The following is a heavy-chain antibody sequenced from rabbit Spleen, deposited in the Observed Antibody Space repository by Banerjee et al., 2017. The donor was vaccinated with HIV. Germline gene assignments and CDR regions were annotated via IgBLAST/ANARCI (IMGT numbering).Heavy chain of an antibody. J-gene: IGHJ4*01. V-gene: IGHV1S45*01. CDR1: GFSFNSGYD. CDR3: VRLGHADYPYAYGLKL. Sequence: QEQLKESGGRLVTPGGSLTLSCKASGFSFNSGYDMCWVRQAPGKGLEWVACAYAGSSGGTYSATWAKGRFTISKTSSTTVTLQMTSLTAADTATYFCVRLGHADYPYAYGLKLWGQGTLVTVS. D-gene: IGHD6-1*01. CDR2: AYAGSSGGT.